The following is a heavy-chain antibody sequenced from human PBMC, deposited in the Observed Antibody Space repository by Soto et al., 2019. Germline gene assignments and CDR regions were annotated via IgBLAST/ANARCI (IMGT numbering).Heavy chain of an antibody. V-gene: IGHV1-3*01. CDR2: INAGNGNT. J-gene: IGHJ5*02. Sequence: GASVKVSCTASGYTLTSYAMHWVRQAPGQRLEWMGWINAGNGNTKYSQKFQGRVTMTRNTSISTAYMELSSLRSEDTAVYYCARGLGIGSNWFDPWGQGTLVTVSS. CDR3: ARGLGIGSNWFDP. CDR1: GYTLTSYA. D-gene: IGHD2-21*01.